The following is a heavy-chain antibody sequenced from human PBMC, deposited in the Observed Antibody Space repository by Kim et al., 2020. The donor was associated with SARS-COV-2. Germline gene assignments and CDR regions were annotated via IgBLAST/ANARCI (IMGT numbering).Heavy chain of an antibody. Sequence: GGSLRLSCAASGFTFSTYDMHWVRQGIGNGLAWVSAIAPAGHTFYPDSVKGRFTISRENAKNSLYLQMNSLRAGDTAVYYCARVARVSYYYYIDVWGKGTTVTVSS. CDR2: IAPAGHT. CDR3: ARVARVSYYYYIDV. CDR1: GFTFSTYD. J-gene: IGHJ6*03. V-gene: IGHV3-13*01.